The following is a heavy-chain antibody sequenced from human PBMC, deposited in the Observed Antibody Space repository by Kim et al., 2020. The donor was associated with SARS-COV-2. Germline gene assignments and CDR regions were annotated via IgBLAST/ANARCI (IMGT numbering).Heavy chain of an antibody. J-gene: IGHJ4*02. D-gene: IGHD2-15*01. CDR2: ISAGSSSV. Sequence: GGSLRLSCEASGFTFSTYSMSWVRQAPGKGLEWVSYISAGSSSVYYTDSVKGRFTISRDNTKNSLYLQMNSLRDEDTAVYYCTRDGGDCSGGTCYARYWGQGTLVTVSS. CDR1: GFTFSTYS. CDR3: TRDGGDCSGGTCYARY. V-gene: IGHV3-21*05.